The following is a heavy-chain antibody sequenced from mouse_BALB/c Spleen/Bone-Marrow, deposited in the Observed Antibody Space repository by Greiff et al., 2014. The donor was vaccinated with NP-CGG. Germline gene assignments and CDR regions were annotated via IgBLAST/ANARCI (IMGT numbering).Heavy chain of an antibody. CDR3: ARGSYYEGAMDN. J-gene: IGHJ4*01. D-gene: IGHD1-1*01. Sequence: VKVVESGPGLVAPSQSLSITCTVSGFSLTSYGVHWVRQPPGKVLEWLGVIWAGGSTNYNSALMSRLSISKDNSKSQVFLKMNSLQTDDTAMYYCARGSYYEGAMDNWGQGTSVTVSS. CDR2: IWAGGST. CDR1: GFSLTSYG. V-gene: IGHV2-9*02.